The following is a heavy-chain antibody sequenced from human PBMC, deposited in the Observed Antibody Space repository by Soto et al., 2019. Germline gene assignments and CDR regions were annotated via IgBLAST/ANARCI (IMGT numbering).Heavy chain of an antibody. Sequence: GGSLRLSCAASGFTFSSYGMHWVRQAPGKGLEWVAVISYDGSNKYYADSVKGRFTISRDNSKNTLYLQMNSLRAEDTAVYYCAKDLVWFGAVALYGMDVWGQGTTVTVSS. CDR3: AKDLVWFGAVALYGMDV. CDR1: GFTFSSYG. V-gene: IGHV3-30*18. CDR2: ISYDGSNK. J-gene: IGHJ6*02. D-gene: IGHD3-10*01.